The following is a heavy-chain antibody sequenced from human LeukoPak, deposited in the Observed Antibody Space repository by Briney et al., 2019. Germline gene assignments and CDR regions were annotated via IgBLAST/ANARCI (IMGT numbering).Heavy chain of an antibody. CDR3: ARGLPDFWSGYYTGDDY. J-gene: IGHJ4*02. Sequence: GASVKVSCKASGYTFTSYDINWVRQATGQGLEWMGWMNPNSGNTGYAQKFQGRVTMTRNTSISTAYMEPSSLRSEDTAVYYCARGLPDFWSGYYTGDDYWGQGTLVTVSS. D-gene: IGHD3-3*01. CDR2: MNPNSGNT. CDR1: GYTFTSYD. V-gene: IGHV1-8*01.